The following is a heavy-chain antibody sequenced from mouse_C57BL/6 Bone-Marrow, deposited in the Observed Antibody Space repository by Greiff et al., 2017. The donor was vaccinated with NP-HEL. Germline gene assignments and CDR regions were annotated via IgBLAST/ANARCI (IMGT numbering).Heavy chain of an antibody. CDR3: ARDPNYYGSSWGFAY. V-gene: IGHV5-4*01. D-gene: IGHD1-1*01. J-gene: IGHJ3*01. CDR2: ISDGGSYT. CDR1: GFTFSSYA. Sequence: GKLVESGGGLVKPGGSLKLSCAASGFTFSSYAMSWVRQTPEKRLEWVATISDGGSYTYYPDNVKGRFTISRDNAKNNLYLQMSHLKSEDTAMYYCARDPNYYGSSWGFAYWGQGTLVTVSA.